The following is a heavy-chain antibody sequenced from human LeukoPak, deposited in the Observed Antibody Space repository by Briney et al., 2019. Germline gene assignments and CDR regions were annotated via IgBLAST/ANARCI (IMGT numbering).Heavy chain of an antibody. V-gene: IGHV3-30*18. CDR3: AKDNSGSYYYFDY. J-gene: IGHJ4*02. CDR1: GFTFSSYG. D-gene: IGHD1-26*01. Sequence: PGGSLRLSCAASGFTFSSYGMHWVRQAPGKGLEWVAVISYDGSNKYYADSVKGRFTISRDNSKNTLYLQMNSLRAEDTAVYYCAKDNSGSYYYFDYWGQGTLVTVSS. CDR2: ISYDGSNK.